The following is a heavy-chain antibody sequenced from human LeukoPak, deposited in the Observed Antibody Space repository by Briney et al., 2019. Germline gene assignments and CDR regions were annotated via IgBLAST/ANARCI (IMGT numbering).Heavy chain of an antibody. Sequence: ASVKVSCKASGYTFTSYDINWVRQATGQGLERMGWMDPNSGNTGYAQKFQGRVTMTRNTSISTAYMELSSLRSEDTAVYYCAREFRVVAPTQGDDYWGQGTLVTVSS. CDR3: AREFRVVAPTQGDDY. CDR2: MDPNSGNT. CDR1: GYTFTSYD. V-gene: IGHV1-8*01. D-gene: IGHD2-21*01. J-gene: IGHJ4*02.